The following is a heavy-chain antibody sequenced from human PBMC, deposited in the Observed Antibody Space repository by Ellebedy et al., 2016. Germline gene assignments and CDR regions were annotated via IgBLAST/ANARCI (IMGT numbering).Heavy chain of an antibody. V-gene: IGHV4-4*07. CDR2: IYTSGST. CDR3: ARTSSGYSPTTH. CDR1: GGSISSYY. Sequence: SETLSLXXTVSGGSISSYYWSWIRQPAGKGLEWIGRIYTSGSTNYNPSLKSRVTMSVDTSKNQFSLKLSSVTAADTAVYYCARTSSGYSPTTHWGQGTLVTVSS. J-gene: IGHJ4*02. D-gene: IGHD3-22*01.